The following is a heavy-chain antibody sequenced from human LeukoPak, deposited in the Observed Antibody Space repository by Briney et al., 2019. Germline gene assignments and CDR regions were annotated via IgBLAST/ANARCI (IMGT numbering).Heavy chain of an antibody. CDR2: INPSGGST. V-gene: IGHV1-46*01. D-gene: IGHD3-10*01. Sequence: ASVKVSCKASGYIITTYYMYWVRQAPGQGLEWMGIINPSGGSTSYAQKFQGRVTMTRDTSTSTVYMELSSLRSEDTAVYYCARDSGMVRGTVDYWGQGTLVTVSS. J-gene: IGHJ4*02. CDR3: ARDSGMVRGTVDY. CDR1: GYIITTYY.